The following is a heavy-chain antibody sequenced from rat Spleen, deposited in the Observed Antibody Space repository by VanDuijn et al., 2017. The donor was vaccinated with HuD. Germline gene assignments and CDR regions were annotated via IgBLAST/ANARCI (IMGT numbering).Heavy chain of an antibody. J-gene: IGHJ2*01. CDR2: ISPTGCSY. D-gene: IGHD1-1*01. V-gene: IGHV5-46*01. CDR1: GFTFSDYY. Sequence: EVQLVESGGGLVQPGRSMKLSCAASGFTFSDYYMAWVRQAPTKGLEWVASISPTGCSYYYRDSVKGQFTISRDIANSTLYLRMNSLRSEDTATYYCARENYYSGDYWGQGVVVTVSS. CDR3: ARENYYSGDY.